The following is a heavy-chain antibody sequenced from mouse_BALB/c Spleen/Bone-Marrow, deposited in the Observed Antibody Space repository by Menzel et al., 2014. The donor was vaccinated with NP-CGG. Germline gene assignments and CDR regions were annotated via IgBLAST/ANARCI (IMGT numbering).Heavy chain of an antibody. Sequence: VQLQQSGPELVKPGASVKISCKASGYAFSSSWMNWVKQRPGQGLEWIGRIFPGDGDTYYNGKFKGKATLTADKSSSTAYMQLSSLTSVDSAVYLCARSDGYRAMDYWGQGTSVTVSS. CDR1: GYAFSSSW. CDR2: IFPGDGDT. D-gene: IGHD2-3*01. V-gene: IGHV1-82*01. J-gene: IGHJ4*01. CDR3: ARSDGYRAMDY.